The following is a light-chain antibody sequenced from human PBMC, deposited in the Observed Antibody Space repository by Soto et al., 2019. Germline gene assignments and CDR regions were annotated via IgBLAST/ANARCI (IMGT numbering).Light chain of an antibody. V-gene: IGKV3-20*01. Sequence: IVLTQSPGTLSLSPGERATLSCRASQSISHNYLAWYQQEPGQPPRLLIHGVSIKATGIPNRFSGSGSGTDFTLSISRLEPEDFAVYYCQLYSGSPWTFGQGTKVEIK. J-gene: IGKJ1*01. CDR1: QSISHNY. CDR2: GVS. CDR3: QLYSGSPWT.